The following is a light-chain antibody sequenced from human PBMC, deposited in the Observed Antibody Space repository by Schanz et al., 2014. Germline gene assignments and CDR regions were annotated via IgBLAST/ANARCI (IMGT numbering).Light chain of an antibody. CDR2: EVS. Sequence: QSALTQPPSVSGSPGQSVTISCTGTSSDVGSYNRVSWYQQPPGTAPKLMIYEVSNRPSGVPDRFSGFKSGNTASLTISGLQAEDEADYYCSSYTSSSPWVFGGGTKLTVL. V-gene: IGLV2-18*02. CDR3: SSYTSSSPWV. CDR1: SSDVGSYNR. J-gene: IGLJ3*02.